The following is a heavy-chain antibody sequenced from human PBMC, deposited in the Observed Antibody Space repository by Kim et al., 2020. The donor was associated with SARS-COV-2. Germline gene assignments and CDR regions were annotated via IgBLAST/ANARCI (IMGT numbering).Heavy chain of an antibody. D-gene: IGHD2-21*02. CDR3: SRRLLGTAGIDF. CDR1: GFTLSGTA. Sequence: GGSLRLSCAASGFTLSGTAIDWVRQASGKGLEWVGRIRNDGNSYGSAYAASVKGRFTFSRDDSKNTVFLQMNSLKTEDTAVYYCSRRLLGTAGIDFWGQGTLVTVSS. CDR2: IRNDGNSYGS. V-gene: IGHV3-73*01. J-gene: IGHJ4*02.